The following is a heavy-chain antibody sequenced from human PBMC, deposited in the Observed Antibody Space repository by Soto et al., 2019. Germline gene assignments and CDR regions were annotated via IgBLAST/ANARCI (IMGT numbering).Heavy chain of an antibody. Sequence: SETLCLTCTVSGVSISSGDYYLRRIRQPPGKGLEWIGYIYYSGSTYYNPSLKSRVTISVDTSKNQFSLKLSSVTAADTAVYYCASRLYYDFWSGYLIGAFDIWGQGTMVTVSS. V-gene: IGHV4-30-4*01. CDR2: IYYSGST. J-gene: IGHJ3*02. CDR3: ASRLYYDFWSGYLIGAFDI. CDR1: GVSISSGDYY. D-gene: IGHD3-3*01.